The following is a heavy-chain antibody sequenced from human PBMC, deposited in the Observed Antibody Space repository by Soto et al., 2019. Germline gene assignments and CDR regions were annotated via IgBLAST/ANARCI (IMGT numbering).Heavy chain of an antibody. CDR2: INPNSGGT. CDR1: GYTFTGYY. Sequence: ASVKVSCKASGYTFTGYYMHWVRQAPGQGLEWMGWINPNSGGTNYAQKFQGRVTMTRDTSISTAYMELSRLGSDDTAVYYCARDLNFDSNDYGDYYYYGMDVWGQGTTVTVSS. CDR3: ARDLNFDSNDYGDYYYYGMDV. V-gene: IGHV1-2*02. D-gene: IGHD4-17*01. J-gene: IGHJ6*02.